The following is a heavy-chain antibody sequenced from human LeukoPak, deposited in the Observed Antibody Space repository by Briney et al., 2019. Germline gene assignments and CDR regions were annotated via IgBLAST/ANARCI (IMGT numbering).Heavy chain of an antibody. Sequence: SETLSLTCTVSGYFISSGYYWGWIRQSPGKGLEWIGTMFHSGNTYYNPSLNSRFTLSVDTSKNQFSLELNSVTAADTAVYYCAKVGYCDAGPCYFDSWGQGTLVTVSS. CDR1: GYFISSGYY. D-gene: IGHD2-15*01. CDR3: AKVGYCDAGPCYFDS. J-gene: IGHJ4*02. CDR2: MFHSGNT. V-gene: IGHV4-38-2*02.